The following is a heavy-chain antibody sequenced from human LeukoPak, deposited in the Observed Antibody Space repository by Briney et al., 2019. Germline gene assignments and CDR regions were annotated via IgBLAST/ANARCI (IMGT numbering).Heavy chain of an antibody. CDR3: AKDQGGATLDY. D-gene: IGHD1-26*01. CDR1: GYTFTSSG. CDR2: ISTYNGNK. V-gene: IGHV1-18*01. Sequence: ASVKVSCKASGYTFTSSGISWVRQAPGQGLEWMGWISTYNGNKNLAQKLQDRVTMTTDTSTSTAYMELRSLRSDDTAVYYCAKDQGGATLDYWGQGTLVTVSS. J-gene: IGHJ4*02.